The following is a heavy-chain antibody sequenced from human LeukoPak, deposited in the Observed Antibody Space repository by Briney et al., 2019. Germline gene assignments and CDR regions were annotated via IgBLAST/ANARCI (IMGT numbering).Heavy chain of an antibody. J-gene: IGHJ4*02. V-gene: IGHV1-69*04. CDR3: ATDDTAMGYYDSSGYYGGNY. Sequence: SVKVSRKASGGTFSSYAISWVRQAPGQGLEWMGRIIPILGIANYAQKFQGRVTITADKSTSTAYMELSSLRSEDTAVYYCATDDTAMGYYDSSGYYGGNYWGQGTLVTVSS. D-gene: IGHD3-22*01. CDR1: GGTFSSYA. CDR2: IIPILGIA.